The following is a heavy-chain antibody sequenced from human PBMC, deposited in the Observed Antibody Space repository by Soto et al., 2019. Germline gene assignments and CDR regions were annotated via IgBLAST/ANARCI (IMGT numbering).Heavy chain of an antibody. V-gene: IGHV3-7*01. CDR3: AGYQGFWSGYTFSNWFDP. CDR2: IKQDGSEK. CDR1: GFTFSSYW. D-gene: IGHD3-3*01. J-gene: IGHJ5*02. Sequence: PGGSLRLSYAASGFTFSSYWMSWFRQAPGKGLEWVANIKQDGSEKYYVDSVKGRFTISRDNAKNSLYLQMNSLRAEDTAVYYCAGYQGFWSGYTFSNWFDPWGQGTLVTVSS.